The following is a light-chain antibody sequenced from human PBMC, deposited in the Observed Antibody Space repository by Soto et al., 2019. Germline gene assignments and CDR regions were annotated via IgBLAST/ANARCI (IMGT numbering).Light chain of an antibody. V-gene: IGKV3-20*01. CDR3: QHYGSSPGLT. CDR2: GAS. Sequence: ELVLTQSPGTLSLSPGERATLSCRASQSVSSSYLAWYQQKPGQAPRLLIYGASSRATGIPDRFSASGSGTDFTLTISRLESEDSAVYYCQHYGSSPGLTFGGGTKVDIK. J-gene: IGKJ4*01. CDR1: QSVSSSY.